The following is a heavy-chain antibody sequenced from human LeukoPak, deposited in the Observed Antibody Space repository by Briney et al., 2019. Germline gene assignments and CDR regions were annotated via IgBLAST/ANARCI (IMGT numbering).Heavy chain of an antibody. CDR1: GFTFSSYW. V-gene: IGHV3-7*01. D-gene: IGHD3-10*01. CDR2: TKRDGNEK. Sequence: GGSLRLSCAASGFTFSSYWMTWVRQAPGKGLKWVANTKRDGNEKNYVDSVRGRFSISRDNAKNSLYLQMDSLRAEDTAVYYCAKEGAYPIITYDSWGQGALVTVSS. CDR3: AKEGAYPIITYDS. J-gene: IGHJ5*01.